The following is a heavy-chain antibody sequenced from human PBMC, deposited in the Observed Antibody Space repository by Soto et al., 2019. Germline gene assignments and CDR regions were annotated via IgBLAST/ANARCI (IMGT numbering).Heavy chain of an antibody. Sequence: QVQLVQSGAEVKKPGASVKVSCKASGYTFTGYYMHWVRQAPGQGLAWMGWINPNSGGTNYGQKFQGRVTMTRDTSISTAFMDLRRLTSDDTAVYYCVRDKGPSTSFYYFGMDVCGQGNTVNVS. V-gene: IGHV1-2*02. CDR2: INPNSGGT. D-gene: IGHD6-6*01. J-gene: IGHJ6*02. CDR1: GYTFTGYY. CDR3: VRDKGPSTSFYYFGMDV.